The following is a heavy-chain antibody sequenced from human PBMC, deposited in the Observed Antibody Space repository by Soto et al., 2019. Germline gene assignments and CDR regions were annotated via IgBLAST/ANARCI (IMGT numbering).Heavy chain of an antibody. CDR2: IYYSVST. Sequence: SETLSLTCTVSGGSISSYYWSWIRQPPGKGLEWIGYIYYSVSTNYNPSLKSRVTISVDTSKNQFSLKLSSVTAADTAVYYCARGIYSRDWFDPWGQGTLVTVS. V-gene: IGHV4-59*01. J-gene: IGHJ5*02. CDR1: GGSISSYY. D-gene: IGHD2-15*01. CDR3: ARGIYSRDWFDP.